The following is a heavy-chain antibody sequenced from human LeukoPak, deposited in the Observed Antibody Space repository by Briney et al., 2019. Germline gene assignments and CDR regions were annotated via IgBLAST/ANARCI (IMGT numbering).Heavy chain of an antibody. CDR1: GFTFSSYA. V-gene: IGHV3-30-3*01. CDR3: ARDLLSGWYGDY. Sequence: GGSLRLSCAASGFTFSSYAMHWVRQAPGKGLEWVAVISYDGSNKYYADSVKGRFTISRDNSKNTLYLQMNSLRAEDTAVYYCARDLLSGWYGDYWGQGTLVTASS. J-gene: IGHJ4*02. CDR2: ISYDGSNK. D-gene: IGHD6-19*01.